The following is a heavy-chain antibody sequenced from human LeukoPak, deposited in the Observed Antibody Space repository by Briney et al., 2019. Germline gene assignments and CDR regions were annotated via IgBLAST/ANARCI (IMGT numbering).Heavy chain of an antibody. CDR1: GYNFPSYW. Sequence: GESLKISCKGSGYNFPSYWIGWVRQMPGQGLEWMGIIYPGDSHTRYSPSFQGQVTISVDKSISTAYLQWSSLKAPDTAIYYCARSIVVVTAMDVFDMWGQGTMVTVSS. CDR3: ARSIVVVTAMDVFDM. CDR2: IYPGDSHT. V-gene: IGHV5-51*01. J-gene: IGHJ3*02. D-gene: IGHD2-21*02.